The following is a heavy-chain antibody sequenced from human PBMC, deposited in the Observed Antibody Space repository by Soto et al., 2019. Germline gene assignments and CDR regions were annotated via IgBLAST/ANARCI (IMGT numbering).Heavy chain of an antibody. CDR1: GFTFSSYA. Sequence: QVQLVESGGGVVQPGRSLRLSCAASGFTFSSYAMHWVRQAPGKGLEWVAVISYDGSNKYYADSVKGRFTISRDNSKNTLYLQMNSLRAEDTALYYCARVRYDFWSGYYRGYFDYWGQGTLVTVSS. V-gene: IGHV3-30-3*01. CDR2: ISYDGSNK. D-gene: IGHD3-3*01. CDR3: ARVRYDFWSGYYRGYFDY. J-gene: IGHJ4*02.